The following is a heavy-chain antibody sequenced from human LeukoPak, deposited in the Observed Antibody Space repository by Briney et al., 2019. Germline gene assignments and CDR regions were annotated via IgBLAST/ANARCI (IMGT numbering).Heavy chain of an antibody. V-gene: IGHV1-18*01. Sequence: GASVKVSCKASGYTFTSYGISWVRQAPGQGLEWMGWISAYNGNTNYAQKLQGRVTMTTDTSTSTAYMELRSLRSDDTAVYYCARDFYYYGSGSYLFDYWGQGTLVTVSS. CDR3: ARDFYYYGSGSYLFDY. CDR2: ISAYNGNT. CDR1: GYTFTSYG. J-gene: IGHJ4*02. D-gene: IGHD3-10*01.